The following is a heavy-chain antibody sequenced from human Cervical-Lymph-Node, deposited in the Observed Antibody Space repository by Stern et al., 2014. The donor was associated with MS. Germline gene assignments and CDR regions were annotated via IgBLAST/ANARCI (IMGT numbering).Heavy chain of an antibody. Sequence: QVQLVQSGAEVERPGASVKVSCKASGYTFTAYCLHWVRQAPGQGLDWMGWISTKTGSATYAQKFQDRVTMTRDTSINTGYMEVSSLRSDDTAVYYCARDRGSYSDYWGQGTLVAVSS. CDR2: ISTKTGSA. V-gene: IGHV1-2*02. CDR3: ARDRGSYSDY. J-gene: IGHJ4*02. CDR1: GYTFTAYC. D-gene: IGHD1-26*01.